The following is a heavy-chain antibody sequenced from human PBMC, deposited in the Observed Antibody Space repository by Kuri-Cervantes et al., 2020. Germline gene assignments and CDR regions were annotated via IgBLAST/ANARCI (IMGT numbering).Heavy chain of an antibody. Sequence: SLKISCAASGFTFDDYGMHWVRQAPGKGLEWVAGISWNSGRIIYAESVKGRFIISRDNAKNSLYPQMNSLRAEDTAVYYYARDMYYYDSSGYYTQPAFDIWGQGTMVTVSS. CDR2: ISWNSGRI. CDR3: ARDMYYYDSSGYYTQPAFDI. D-gene: IGHD3-22*01. V-gene: IGHV3-9*01. CDR1: GFTFDDYG. J-gene: IGHJ3*02.